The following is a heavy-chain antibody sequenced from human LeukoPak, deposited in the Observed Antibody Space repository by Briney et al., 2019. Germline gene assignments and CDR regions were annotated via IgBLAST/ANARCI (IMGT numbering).Heavy chain of an antibody. CDR2: ISGSGGST. CDR1: GFTFSSYA. J-gene: IGHJ4*02. D-gene: IGHD3-16*01. CDR3: AKVPWGGDFFDY. Sequence: GGSLRLSCAASGFTFSSYAMSGVRRAPGKGLEWVSAISGSGGSTYYADSVKGRFTISRDNSRNTLYLQMNSLRAEDTAVYYCAKVPWGGDFFDYWGQGTLVTVSS. V-gene: IGHV3-23*01.